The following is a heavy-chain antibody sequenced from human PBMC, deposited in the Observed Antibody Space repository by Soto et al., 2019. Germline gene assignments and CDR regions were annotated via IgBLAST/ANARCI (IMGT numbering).Heavy chain of an antibody. Sequence: QVHLVESGGGVVQPGRSLRLSCVASGFTFSDYGMHWVRQAPGKGPEWLGVIRYDGSNEYYAESVKGRFTISRDNSQNTVHLQMKTLRSEDTAVYYCARDLRIYYDYAPLDNWGRGTLVTVSS. CDR3: ARDLRIYYDYAPLDN. V-gene: IGHV3-33*01. CDR1: GFTFSDYG. J-gene: IGHJ4*02. CDR2: IRYDGSNE. D-gene: IGHD5-12*01.